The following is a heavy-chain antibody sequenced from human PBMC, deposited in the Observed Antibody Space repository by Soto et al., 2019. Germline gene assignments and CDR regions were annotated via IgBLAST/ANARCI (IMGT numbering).Heavy chain of an antibody. CDR1: GFTFSSYS. J-gene: IGHJ4*02. Sequence: PGGSLRLSCAASGFTFSSYSMNWVRQAPGKGLERVSYISCSSSTIYYAYSLKGRFTLSRDNAKNSLYLQMYRLRAEDTAVYYCARDAPPDDYWGQGTLVTVSS. CDR3: ARDAPPDDY. V-gene: IGHV3-48*01. CDR2: ISCSSSTI.